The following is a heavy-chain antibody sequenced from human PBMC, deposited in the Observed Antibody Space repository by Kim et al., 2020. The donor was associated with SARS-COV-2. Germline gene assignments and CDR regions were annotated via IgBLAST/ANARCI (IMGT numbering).Heavy chain of an antibody. Sequence: ASVKVSCKTAGYNFIDYYMHWVRQAPGQGLEWMGWINPNSGGTNYAQRFQGRVTMTRDTSISTAFMELSSLTSDDTAVYYCAKDLTSGWDAGRRSGYWGQGALVTVSS. J-gene: IGHJ4*02. CDR3: AKDLTSGWDAGRRSGY. V-gene: IGHV1-2*02. CDR1: GYNFIDYY. CDR2: INPNSGGT. D-gene: IGHD6-25*01.